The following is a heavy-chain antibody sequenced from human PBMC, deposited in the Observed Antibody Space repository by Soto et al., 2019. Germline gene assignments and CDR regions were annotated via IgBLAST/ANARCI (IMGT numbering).Heavy chain of an antibody. CDR1: GFTFSSYA. D-gene: IGHD6-6*01. CDR2: ISGSGGST. V-gene: IGHV3-23*01. CDR3: AKDVGTSHTYSRSFWALDGMDV. J-gene: IGHJ6*02. Sequence: PGGSLRLSCAASGFTFSSYAMSWVRQAPGKGLEWVSAISGSGGSTYYADSVKGRFTISRDNSKNTLYLQMNSLRAEDTAVYYCAKDVGTSHTYSRSFWALDGMDVWGQGTTVTVSS.